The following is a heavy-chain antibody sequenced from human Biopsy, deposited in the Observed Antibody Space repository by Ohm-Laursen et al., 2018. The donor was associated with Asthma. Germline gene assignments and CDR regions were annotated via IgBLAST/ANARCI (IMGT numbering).Heavy chain of an antibody. Sequence: SSVKVSCKAHGGTFSNFAISWVRQAPGQGLEWLGGIMTVFGTTNYAQKFQGRVTITADESTSTAYMEVTSLRSEDTAIYYCARCQVGYSSGWSLLLKKIYYSGMDVWGQGTAVTASS. J-gene: IGHJ6*02. D-gene: IGHD6-19*01. CDR1: GGTFSNFA. CDR3: ARCQVGYSSGWSLLLKKIYYSGMDV. CDR2: IMTVFGTT. V-gene: IGHV1-69*01.